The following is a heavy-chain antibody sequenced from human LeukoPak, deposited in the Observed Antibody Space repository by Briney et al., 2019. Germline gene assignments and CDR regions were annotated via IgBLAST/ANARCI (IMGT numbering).Heavy chain of an antibody. V-gene: IGHV3-33*06. J-gene: IGHJ4*02. CDR1: GFTFSSYG. D-gene: IGHD6-19*01. Sequence: PGGSLRPSCAASGFTFSSYGMHWVRQAPGKGLEWVAVIWYDGSNKYYADSVKGRFTISRDNSKNTLYLQMNSLRAEDTAVYYCAKDRGSGWNGPDYWGQGTLVTVSS. CDR3: AKDRGSGWNGPDY. CDR2: IWYDGSNK.